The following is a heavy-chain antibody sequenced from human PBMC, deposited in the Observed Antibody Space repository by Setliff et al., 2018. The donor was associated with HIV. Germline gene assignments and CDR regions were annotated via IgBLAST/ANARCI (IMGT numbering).Heavy chain of an antibody. CDR2: INPKSGAT. Sequence: ASVKVSCKASGYTFTAHYIHWVRQAPGQGLEWMGRINPKSGATNYAQKFQGSVTMTRDTSIRTVYMELSRLRSDDTALYYCAREGLRIAAAGYNWFDPWGPGTLVTVSS. CDR1: GYTFTAHY. CDR3: AREGLRIAAAGYNWFDP. V-gene: IGHV1-2*06. J-gene: IGHJ5*02. D-gene: IGHD6-13*01.